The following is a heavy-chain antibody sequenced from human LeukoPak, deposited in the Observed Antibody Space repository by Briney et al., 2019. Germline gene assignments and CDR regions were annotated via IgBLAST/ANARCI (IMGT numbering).Heavy chain of an antibody. CDR1: GGSISIKNW. CDR3: ARAGGYCGRISCPYYFDY. CDR2: MYHTGST. D-gene: IGHD2-15*01. Sequence: PSGTLSLTCAVSGGSISIKNWWIWVRQPPGKGLEWIGEMYHTGSTNYNPSLKSRLTMSVDKAKNHFSLNLTSVTAADTAVYYCARAGGYCGRISCPYYFDYWGRGSLVAVSS. V-gene: IGHV4-4*02. J-gene: IGHJ4*02.